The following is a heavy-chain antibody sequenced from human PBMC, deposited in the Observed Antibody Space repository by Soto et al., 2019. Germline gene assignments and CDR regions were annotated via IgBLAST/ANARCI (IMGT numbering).Heavy chain of an antibody. CDR1: GGSISSSSYY. CDR3: ARHMTGTGGDPVDY. D-gene: IGHD4-17*01. J-gene: IGHJ4*02. CDR2: IYYSGST. V-gene: IGHV4-39*01. Sequence: SETLSLTCTVSGGSISSSSYYWGWIRQPPGKGLEWIGSIYYSGSTYYNPSLKSRVTISVDTSKNQFSLKLSSVTAADTAVYYCARHMTGTGGDPVDYWGQGTLVTVSS.